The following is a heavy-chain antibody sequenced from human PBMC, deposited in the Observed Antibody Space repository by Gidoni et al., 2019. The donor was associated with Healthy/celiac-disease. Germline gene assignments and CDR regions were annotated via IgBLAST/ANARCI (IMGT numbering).Heavy chain of an antibody. D-gene: IGHD2-21*02. Sequence: QVQLQQWGAGLLKPSETLSLTCAVYGGSFSGHYWSWIRQPPGKGLEWIGEINHSGSTNYNPSLKSRVTISVDTSKNQFSLKLSSVTAADTAVYYCARGRRAGGNSYWWNWFDPWGQGTLVTVSS. CDR3: ARGRRAGGNSYWWNWFDP. V-gene: IGHV4-34*01. J-gene: IGHJ5*02. CDR1: GGSFSGHY. CDR2: INHSGST.